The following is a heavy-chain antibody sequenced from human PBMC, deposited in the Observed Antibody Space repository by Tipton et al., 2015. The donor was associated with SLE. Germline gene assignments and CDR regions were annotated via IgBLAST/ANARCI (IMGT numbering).Heavy chain of an antibody. V-gene: IGHV4-61*05. CDR2: IYSSGST. CDR1: GGSISSSSYY. CDR3: ARTPGALQGLMGMIFDL. J-gene: IGHJ2*01. D-gene: IGHD3/OR15-3a*01. Sequence: TLSLTCTVSGGSISSSSYYWGWIRQPPGRGLEWIGYIYSSGSTAYTPSLKSRVTISVDTSKNQFSLKLSSVTAADTAVYYCARTPGALQGLMGMIFDLGARGTLATASS.